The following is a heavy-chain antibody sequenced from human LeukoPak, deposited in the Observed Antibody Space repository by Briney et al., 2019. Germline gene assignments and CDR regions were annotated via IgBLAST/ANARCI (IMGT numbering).Heavy chain of an antibody. V-gene: IGHV4-34*01. CDR1: GGSFSGYY. Sequence: SETLSLTCAVYGGSFSGYYWSWIRQPPGKGLEWIGEINHSGSTNYNPSLKSRVTISVDTSKNQFSLKLSSVTAADTAVYYCAGQMATIYYWFDPWGQGTLVTVSS. D-gene: IGHD5-24*01. J-gene: IGHJ5*02. CDR3: AGQMATIYYWFDP. CDR2: INHSGST.